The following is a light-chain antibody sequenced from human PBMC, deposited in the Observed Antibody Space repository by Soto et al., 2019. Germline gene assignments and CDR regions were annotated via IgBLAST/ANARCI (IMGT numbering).Light chain of an antibody. J-gene: IGKJ4*01. Sequence: EIVMTQSPGTLSVSPGERATLSCRASQSVSSNLAWYQQKPGQAPRLLIYDASNRATGIPARFSGSGSGTDFTLTISSLEPEDFAVYYCQQRSNWPSLTFGGGTKVDIK. V-gene: IGKV3-11*01. CDR3: QQRSNWPSLT. CDR1: QSVSSN. CDR2: DAS.